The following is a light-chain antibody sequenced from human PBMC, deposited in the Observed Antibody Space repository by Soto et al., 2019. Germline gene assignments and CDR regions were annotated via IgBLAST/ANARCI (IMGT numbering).Light chain of an antibody. CDR1: QSVSSD. CDR3: KQYNNWPGT. Sequence: EIVMTQSPATLSVSPGERATLSCRARQSVSSDFAWYRQKPGQAPRLLIYGASTRATGIPARFSGSGSGTEFTLTIKTLPSEDFAVYYCKQYNNWPGTFGQGTKVDIK. J-gene: IGKJ1*01. V-gene: IGKV3-15*01. CDR2: GAS.